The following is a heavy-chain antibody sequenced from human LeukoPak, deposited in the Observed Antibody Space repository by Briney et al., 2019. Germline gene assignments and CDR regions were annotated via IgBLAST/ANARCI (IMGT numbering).Heavy chain of an antibody. CDR2: INWNGGST. J-gene: IGHJ3*02. CDR3: ARAIVRGGSYLRGFFDAFDI. CDR1: GFTFDDYG. D-gene: IGHD1-26*01. Sequence: GGSLRLSCAASGFTFDDYGMSWVRQAPGMGLEWVSGINWNGGSTGYADSVKGRFTISRDNAKNSLYLQMNSLRAEDTALYYCARAIVRGGSYLRGFFDAFDIWGQGTMVTVSS. V-gene: IGHV3-20*04.